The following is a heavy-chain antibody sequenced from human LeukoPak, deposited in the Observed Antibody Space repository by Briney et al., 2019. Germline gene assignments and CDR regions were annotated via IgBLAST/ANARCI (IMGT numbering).Heavy chain of an antibody. CDR3: AIHNRGGATNLFDY. CDR2: IYYSGST. CDR1: GGSISSYY. V-gene: IGHV4-59*08. D-gene: IGHD1-26*01. Sequence: SETLSLTCTVSGGSISSYYWSWIRQPPGKGLEWIGYIYYSGSTNYNPSLKSRVTISVDTSKNQFSLKLSSVTAADTAVYYCAIHNRGGATNLFDYWGQGTLVTVSS. J-gene: IGHJ4*02.